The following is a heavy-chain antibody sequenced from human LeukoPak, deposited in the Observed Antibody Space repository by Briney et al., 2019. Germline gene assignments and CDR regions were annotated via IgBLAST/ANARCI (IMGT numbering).Heavy chain of an antibody. CDR1: GFTFRSDR. J-gene: IGHJ4*02. CDR2: INSDGSWS. CDR3: ARALYSTNQGGDY. D-gene: IGHD6-13*01. Sequence: VRTLRLSCAASGFTFRSDRINSGRQAPGKGRVWVSRINSDGSWSTYADSVKGRFTISRDNAKNTLYLHMSSLRAEDTAVFYCARALYSTNQGGDYWGQGTLVTVSS. V-gene: IGHV3-74*01.